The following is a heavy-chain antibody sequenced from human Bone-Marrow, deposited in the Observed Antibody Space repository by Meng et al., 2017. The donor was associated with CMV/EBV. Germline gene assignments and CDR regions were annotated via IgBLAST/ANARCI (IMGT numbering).Heavy chain of an antibody. V-gene: IGHV1-2*02. CDR3: ARVIRGYERVDY. CDR1: GYVFSDYY. D-gene: IGHD5-12*01. J-gene: IGHJ4*02. CDR2: IKGSSGDT. Sequence: ASVKVSCKASGYVFSDYYVHYIRQAPGQGLEWMGWIKGSSGDTNLAQKFQGRVTMTRDTSISTAYMELSRLRSDDTAVYYCARVIRGYERVDYWGQGTLVTVSS.